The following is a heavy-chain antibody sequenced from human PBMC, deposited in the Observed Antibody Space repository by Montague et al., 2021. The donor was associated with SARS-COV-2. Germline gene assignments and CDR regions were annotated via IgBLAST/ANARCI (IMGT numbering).Heavy chain of an antibody. J-gene: IGHJ4*02. CDR2: XDWDDDK. V-gene: IGHV2-70*04. CDR1: GFSLSTSGMR. CDR3: ARSYYDILTAYYTPFDY. D-gene: IGHD3-9*01. Sequence: PALVKPTQTLTLTCTFSGFSLSTSGMRASWIRQPPGKALEWLARXDWDDDKFYSTSLKTRLTISKDTSKNQVVLTMTNMDPVDTATYYCARSYYDILTAYYTPFDYWGQGTLVTFSS.